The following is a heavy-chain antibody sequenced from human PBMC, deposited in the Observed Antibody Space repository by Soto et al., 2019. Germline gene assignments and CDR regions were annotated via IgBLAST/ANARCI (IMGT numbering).Heavy chain of an antibody. J-gene: IGHJ5*02. Sequence: PSETLSLTCAVSNFSLIKEYYWGWVRQPPGKGLEWIGSIHQGGSPYYNPSLKSRVTMSVDTSKNQFSLRLMSLTAADTAVYYCARDQGVAAAGITWFDPWGQGSLVTVSS. CDR2: IHQGGSP. V-gene: IGHV4-38-2*02. CDR1: NFSLIKEYY. D-gene: IGHD6-13*01. CDR3: ARDQGVAAAGITWFDP.